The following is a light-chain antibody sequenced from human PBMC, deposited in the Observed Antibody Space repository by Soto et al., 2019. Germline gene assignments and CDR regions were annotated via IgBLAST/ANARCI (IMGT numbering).Light chain of an antibody. J-gene: IGKJ2*01. CDR2: AAS. V-gene: IGKV1-39*01. CDR1: QSINNY. Sequence: DIQMTQSPSSLSAFVGDRVSITCRASQSINNYLNWYQQKPGKAPKLLIHAASSLQSGVPLRFSGSGSGTDFTLTISNLQPEDFVTYFCQQSFGTPMYTFGQGTKLEIK. CDR3: QQSFGTPMYT.